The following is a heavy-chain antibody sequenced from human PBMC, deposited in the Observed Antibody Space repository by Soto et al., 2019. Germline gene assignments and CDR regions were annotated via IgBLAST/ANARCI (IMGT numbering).Heavy chain of an antibody. CDR1: GFTFSNAW. CDR2: IKSKTDGGTI. Sequence: PVGSLRLSGAASGFTFSNAWMNWVRQAPGKGLEWVGLIKSKTDGGTIDYPAPVKGRFIISRDDSGNTLYLQMNSLKTEDTAVYYCTTAHPRGPDYWGQGTLVTVSS. D-gene: IGHD5-12*01. CDR3: TTAHPRGPDY. J-gene: IGHJ4*02. V-gene: IGHV3-15*01.